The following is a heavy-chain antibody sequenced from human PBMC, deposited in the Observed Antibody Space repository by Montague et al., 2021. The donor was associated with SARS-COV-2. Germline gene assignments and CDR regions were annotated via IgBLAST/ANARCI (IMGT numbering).Heavy chain of an antibody. Sequence: SLRLSCAASGFTFSSYGMHWVRQAPGEGLEWVAVISYDGSNKYYADSVKGRFTISRDNSKNTLYLQMNSLRAEDTAVYYCAGSLLEYYGMDVWGQGTTVTVSS. CDR3: AGSLLEYYGMDV. D-gene: IGHD3-3*01. CDR1: GFTFSSYG. CDR2: ISYDGSNK. V-gene: IGHV3-30*03. J-gene: IGHJ6*02.